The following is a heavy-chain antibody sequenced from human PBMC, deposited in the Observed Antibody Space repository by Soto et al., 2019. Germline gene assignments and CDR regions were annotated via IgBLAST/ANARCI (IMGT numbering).Heavy chain of an antibody. D-gene: IGHD5-18*01. CDR2: IYYSGRP. CDR1: GGSISLHY. CDR3: ARDRSPRGIQLWSEVRAGALDI. V-gene: IGHV4-59*11. Sequence: TLSLTWTRGGGSISLHYRRWGRQAPAKGQEWIGYIYYSGRPNYTPSLKSRVPISVDTSTNQFSLKLSSVTAADTAVYYCARDRSPRGIQLWSEVRAGALDIWGQGTMVT. J-gene: IGHJ3*02.